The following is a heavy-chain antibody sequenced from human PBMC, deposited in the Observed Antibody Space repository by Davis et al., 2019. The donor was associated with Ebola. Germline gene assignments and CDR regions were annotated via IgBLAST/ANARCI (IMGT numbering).Heavy chain of an antibody. Sequence: GGSLRLSCPASGFTFSSYGLHWVRQPPGKGLEWVAVIWYDGRNKYYADSVKGRFTISRDNSKNTLYLQMNSLRAEDTAVYYCARDTYYYYNTMDVWGKGTTVTVSS. V-gene: IGHV3-33*01. CDR1: GFTFSSYG. CDR3: ARDTYYYYNTMDV. CDR2: IWYDGRNK. J-gene: IGHJ6*04.